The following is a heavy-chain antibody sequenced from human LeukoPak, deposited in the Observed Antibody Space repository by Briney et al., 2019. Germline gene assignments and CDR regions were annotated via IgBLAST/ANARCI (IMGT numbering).Heavy chain of an antibody. CDR3: VRLGGVVPEAYSYYYGMDV. D-gene: IGHD2-2*01. V-gene: IGHV3-48*04. CDR1: GFTFSSYS. CDR2: ISSSSTTI. J-gene: IGHJ6*02. Sequence: PGGSLRLSCAASGFTFSSYSMNWVRQAAGKGLEWVSYISSSSTTIYYADSVKGRFTISRDNAKNSLYLQMNSLRAEDTAVYHCVRLGGVVPEAYSYYYGMDVWGQGTTVTVSS.